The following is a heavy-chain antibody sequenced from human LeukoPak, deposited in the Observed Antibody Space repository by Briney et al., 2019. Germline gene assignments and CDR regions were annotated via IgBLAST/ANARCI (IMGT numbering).Heavy chain of an antibody. CDR1: GFTFSSYW. J-gene: IGHJ3*02. V-gene: IGHV3-7*01. CDR3: ASYGDYDAFDI. CDR2: IKQDGSEK. Sequence: GGSLRLSRAASGFTFSSYWMSWVRQAPGKGLEWVANIKQDGSEKYYVDSVKGRFTISRDNAKNSLYLQMNSLRAEDTAVYYCASYGDYDAFDIWGQGTMATVSS. D-gene: IGHD4-17*01.